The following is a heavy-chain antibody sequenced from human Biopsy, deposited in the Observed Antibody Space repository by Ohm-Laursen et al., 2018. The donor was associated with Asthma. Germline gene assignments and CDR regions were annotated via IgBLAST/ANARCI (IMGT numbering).Heavy chain of an antibody. CDR2: ISSDGHNK. J-gene: IGHJ3*02. V-gene: IGHV3-30*03. Sequence: SLRLSCAASGFVFSQSGMHWVRQAPGKGLEWVALISSDGHNKYYKDSVKGRFTISRDNSKLRLYLEINSLRVEDPAVYYCARESGQDSGGTGAFDRWGQGIMVAVSS. CDR1: GFVFSQSG. CDR3: ARESGQDSGGTGAFDR. D-gene: IGHD4-23*01.